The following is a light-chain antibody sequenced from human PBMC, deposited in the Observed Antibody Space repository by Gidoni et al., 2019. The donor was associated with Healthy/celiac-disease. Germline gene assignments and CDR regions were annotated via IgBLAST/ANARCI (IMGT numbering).Light chain of an antibody. CDR2: PDS. V-gene: IGLV3-1*01. J-gene: IGLJ2*01. Sequence: YELTQAADVSVAPGQTASTPFSLDHLGDNYACWSQLSPGQSPFLVIYPDSKRPSGIPDLFSGSNSVNTATLTISGTQAMDEADYYCQAWDSSTVFGGGTKLTVL. CDR1: HLGDNY. CDR3: QAWDSSTV.